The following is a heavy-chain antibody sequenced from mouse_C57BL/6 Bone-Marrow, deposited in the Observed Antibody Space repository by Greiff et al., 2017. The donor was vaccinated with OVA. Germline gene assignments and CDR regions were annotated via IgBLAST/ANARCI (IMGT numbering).Heavy chain of an antibody. D-gene: IGHD1-1*02. J-gene: IGHJ2*01. CDR1: GYTFTSYG. CDR2: IYPRSGNT. CDR3: ARRGLGSYYFDY. V-gene: IGHV1-81*01. Sequence: VKLQQSGAELARPGASVKLSCKASGYTFTSYGISWVKQRTGQGLEWIGEIYPRSGNTYYNEKFKGKATLTADKSSSTAYMELRSLTSEDSAVYFCARRGLGSYYFDYWGQGTTLTVSS.